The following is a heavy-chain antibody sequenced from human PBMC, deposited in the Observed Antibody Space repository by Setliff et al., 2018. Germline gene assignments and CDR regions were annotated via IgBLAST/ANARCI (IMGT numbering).Heavy chain of an antibody. J-gene: IGHJ5*02. CDR3: ARAHTWSLPNDNSGYPGWFDP. D-gene: IGHD3-22*01. CDR2: IKQDGSDK. Sequence: PGESLKISCAASGFIVSDKHMTWLRQAPGKGLEWVANIKQDGSDKYYVDSAKGRFTISRDNARNSLYLQMDSLRADDTAVYYCARAHTWSLPNDNSGYPGWFDPWGQGTLVTVSS. V-gene: IGHV3-7*03. CDR1: GFIVSDKH.